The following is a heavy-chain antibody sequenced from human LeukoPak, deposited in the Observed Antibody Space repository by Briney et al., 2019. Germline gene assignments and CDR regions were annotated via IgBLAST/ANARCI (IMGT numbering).Heavy chain of an antibody. CDR1: GFTFSSYW. Sequence: GGSLRLSCAASGFTFSSYWMHWVRHAPGKGLVWVSRINGDGSSTSYADSVKGRFTISRDNAKQSLYLQMSSLGAEDTAVYHCAVKGVYNDWDAPFDYWGQGTLVTVSS. V-gene: IGHV3-74*01. CDR3: AVKGVYNDWDAPFDY. CDR2: INGDGSST. D-gene: IGHD2-8*01. J-gene: IGHJ4*02.